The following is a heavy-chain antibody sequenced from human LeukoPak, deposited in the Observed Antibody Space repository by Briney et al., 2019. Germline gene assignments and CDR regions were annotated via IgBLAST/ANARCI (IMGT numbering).Heavy chain of an antibody. CDR3: ARDKTFGGPNWFDP. Sequence: SETLSLTCTVSGGSISSYYWSWIRQPAGKGLEWIGRIYTSGSTNYNPSLKSRVTMSVDTSKNQFSLKLSSVTAADTAVYYCARDKTFGGPNWFDPWGQGTLVTVSS. CDR2: IYTSGST. CDR1: GGSISSYY. J-gene: IGHJ5*02. V-gene: IGHV4-4*07. D-gene: IGHD3-16*01.